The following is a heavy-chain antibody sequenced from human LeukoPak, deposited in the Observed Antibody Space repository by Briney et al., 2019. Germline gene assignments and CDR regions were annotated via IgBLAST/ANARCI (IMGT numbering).Heavy chain of an antibody. Sequence: PGGSLRLSCAASGFSFSSHWMSWVRQAPGKGLEWLSYISDSSDIIYYADSVKGRFTISRDNAKDSLYLQMNSLRAEDTAIYYCARGYSGTYPNVWGQGTMVTVSS. V-gene: IGHV3-48*04. CDR1: GFSFSSHW. D-gene: IGHD1-26*01. CDR3: ARGYSGTYPNV. CDR2: ISDSSDII. J-gene: IGHJ3*01.